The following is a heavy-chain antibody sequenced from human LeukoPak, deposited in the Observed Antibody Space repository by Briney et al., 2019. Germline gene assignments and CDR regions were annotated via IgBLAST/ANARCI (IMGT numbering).Heavy chain of an antibody. CDR2: ISWNSGSI. CDR3: AKAPLTGSSYGCLDY. CDR1: GFTFDDYA. Sequence: GRSLRLSCAASGFTFDDYAMHWVRQAPGEGLEWVSGISWNSGSIGYADSVKGRFTISRDNAKNSLYLQMNSLRAEDTALYYCAKAPLTGSSYGCLDYWGQGTLVTVSS. D-gene: IGHD4-17*01. V-gene: IGHV3-9*01. J-gene: IGHJ4*02.